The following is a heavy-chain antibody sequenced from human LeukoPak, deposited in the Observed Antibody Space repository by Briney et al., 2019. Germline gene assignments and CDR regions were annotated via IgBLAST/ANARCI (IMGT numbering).Heavy chain of an antibody. CDR2: ISAYNGNT. CDR3: ARDREMKYGDQVDI. D-gene: IGHD4-17*01. J-gene: IGHJ3*02. CDR1: GYTFTSYG. Sequence: REASVKVSCKASGYTFTSYGISWVRQAPGQGLEWMGWISAYNGNTNYAQKLQGRVTMTTDTSTSTAYMELRSLRSDDTAVYYCARDREMKYGDQVDIWGQGTMVTVSS. V-gene: IGHV1-18*01.